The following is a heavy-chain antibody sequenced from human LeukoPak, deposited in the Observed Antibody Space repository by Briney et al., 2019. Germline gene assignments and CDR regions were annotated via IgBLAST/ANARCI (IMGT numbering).Heavy chain of an antibody. CDR3: ARGRHDYVWGSHGFDY. D-gene: IGHD3-16*01. CDR1: GYTFTGYY. J-gene: IGHJ4*02. CDR2: INPNSGVT. Sequence: ASVKVSCKASGYTFTGYYMHWVRQAPGQGLEWMGWINPNSGVTNYAQKFKGRVTMTRDTSISPAYMELSRLRSDDTAVYYCARGRHDYVWGSHGFDYWGQGTLVTVSS. V-gene: IGHV1-2*02.